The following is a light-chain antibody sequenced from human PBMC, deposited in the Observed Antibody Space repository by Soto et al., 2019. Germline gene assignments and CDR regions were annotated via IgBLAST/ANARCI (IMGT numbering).Light chain of an antibody. CDR2: DAS. V-gene: IGKV1-5*01. CDR3: QEYNHYSGPS. Sequence: DIQVTQSPSTLSASVGDRVTITCRASQSITRWLAWYQQKPGKAPKLLIYDASTLESGVPSRFSGSGSGTEFTLTINSLQPDDFATYYCQEYNHYSGPSFGGGTKVDIK. J-gene: IGKJ4*01. CDR1: QSITRW.